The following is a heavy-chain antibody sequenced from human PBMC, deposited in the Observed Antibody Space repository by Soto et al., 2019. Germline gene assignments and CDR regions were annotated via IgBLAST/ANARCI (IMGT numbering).Heavy chain of an antibody. D-gene: IGHD2-8*01. CDR1: GYTFTSYH. Sequence: QAQLDQSGTEVKRPGASVKVSCRASGYTFTSYHISWVRQAPGQGLGWMGWVKAFDEHTTYSQKFQDRVIMTSDRFTDTAYMELTSLTYDDTALYYCARNLYGRAFDIWGQGTMVTVSP. CDR2: VKAFDEHT. V-gene: IGHV1-18*04. CDR3: ARNLYGRAFDI. J-gene: IGHJ3*02.